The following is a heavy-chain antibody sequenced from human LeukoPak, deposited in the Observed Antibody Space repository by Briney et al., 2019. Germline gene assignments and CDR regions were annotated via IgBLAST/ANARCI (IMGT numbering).Heavy chain of an antibody. CDR1: GGSISGYY. D-gene: IGHD2-2*01. CDR3: ARLPSREYQLAFDC. J-gene: IGHJ4*02. V-gene: IGHV4-59*08. CDR2: ISYSGNT. Sequence: PSETLSLTCTVSGGSISGYYWSWIRQPPGKGLEWIGYISYSGNTNYNPSLKSRVTISVDTSKNQFSLRLNSVIAADTAVYYCARLPSREYQLAFDCWGQGTLDTVSS.